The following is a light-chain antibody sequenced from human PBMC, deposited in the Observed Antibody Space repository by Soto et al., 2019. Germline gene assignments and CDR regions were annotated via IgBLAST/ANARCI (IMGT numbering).Light chain of an antibody. CDR1: QSSSSW. CDR3: QQYSSYPYT. Sequence: DIQMTQSPSTLSASVGDRVTITCRASQSSSSWLAWYQQKPGKAPKLLIYKASSLESGVPSRFSGSGSGTQFSLTISSVQPDHFATYSCQQYSSYPYTFSQGTKLEIK. J-gene: IGKJ2*01. CDR2: KAS. V-gene: IGKV1-5*03.